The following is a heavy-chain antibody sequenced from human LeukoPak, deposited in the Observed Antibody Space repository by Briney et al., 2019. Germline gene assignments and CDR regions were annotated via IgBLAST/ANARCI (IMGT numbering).Heavy chain of an antibody. J-gene: IGHJ3*02. Sequence: PSETLSLTCTVSGGSISSYYWSWIRQPPGKGLEWIGYIYYSGSTYYNPSLKSRVTISVDTSKNQFSLKLSSVTAADTAVYYCARVVRRNIVVVVAATPDNWGQGTMVTVSS. CDR1: GGSISSYY. CDR2: IYYSGST. CDR3: ARVVRRNIVVVVAATPDN. V-gene: IGHV4-30-4*01. D-gene: IGHD2-15*01.